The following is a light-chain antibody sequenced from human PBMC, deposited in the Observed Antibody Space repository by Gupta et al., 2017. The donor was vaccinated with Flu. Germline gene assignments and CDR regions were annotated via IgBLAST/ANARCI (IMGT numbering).Light chain of an antibody. J-gene: IGKJ2*01. Sequence: EIVLTQSPGTLSLSPGDRATLSCRASPSVSSSYLAWYQQKPGQAPRLLIDGASSRATGIPDRFSGSGSGTDFTLTISRLEPEDCAVYYCQQYGSSRYTFGQGTKLEIK. CDR2: GAS. CDR3: QQYGSSRYT. CDR1: PSVSSSY. V-gene: IGKV3-20*01.